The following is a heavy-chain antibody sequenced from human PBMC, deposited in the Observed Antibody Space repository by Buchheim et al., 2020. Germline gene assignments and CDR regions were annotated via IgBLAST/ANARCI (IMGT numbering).Heavy chain of an antibody. CDR3: ARDPDVVRGVTDHYYYYYYGMDV. CDR1: GGSISSSSYY. Sequence: QLQLQESGPGLVKPSETLSLTCTVSGGSISSSSYYWGWIRQPPGKGLEWIGSIYYSGSTYYNPSLKSRVTISVDTSKNQFSLKLSSVTAADTAVYYCARDPDVVRGVTDHYYYYYYGMDVWGQGTT. J-gene: IGHJ6*02. V-gene: IGHV4-39*07. CDR2: IYYSGST. D-gene: IGHD3-10*01.